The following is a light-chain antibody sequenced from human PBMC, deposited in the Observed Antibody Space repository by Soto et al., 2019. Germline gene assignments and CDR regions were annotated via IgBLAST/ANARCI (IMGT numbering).Light chain of an antibody. CDR2: GAS. CDR3: QQYRT. CDR1: QTISGNS. V-gene: IGKV3-20*01. J-gene: IGKJ1*01. Sequence: EIVLTQSPDTLSLSPGDRATLSCRASQTISGNSFAWYQQKPGQAPRLLIYGASSRATGIAGRFSGSGSGTDFTLTIRGLEPADFALYYCQQYRTFGRGPRMDIK.